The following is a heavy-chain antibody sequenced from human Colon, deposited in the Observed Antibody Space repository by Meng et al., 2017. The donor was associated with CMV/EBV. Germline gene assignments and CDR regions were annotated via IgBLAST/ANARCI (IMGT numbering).Heavy chain of an antibody. V-gene: IGHV3-15*01. D-gene: IGHD3-3*01. CDR1: GFSFINVW. CDR3: ATALRFLEPNHYYFGMDV. J-gene: IGHJ6*02. Sequence: GSLRLSCAASGFSFINVWMSWVRQAPGEGLEWIGRIRSKIDGGTTEYTALVKDRFTISRDDSENTLYLQMNGLKIEDTGIYYCATALRFLEPNHYYFGMDVWGQGTTVTVSS. CDR2: IRSKIDGGTT.